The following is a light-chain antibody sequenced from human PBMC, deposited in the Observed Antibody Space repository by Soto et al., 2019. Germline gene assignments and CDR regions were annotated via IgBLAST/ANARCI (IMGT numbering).Light chain of an antibody. CDR1: QSVSSY. J-gene: IGKJ5*01. Sequence: EIVLTQSPATLSLSPGERATLSCRASQSVSSYLAWYQQKPGQAPRLLIYDASNRATGIPVRFSGSGSGTDFTLTISSLEPEDFAVYYCQQRSNWPPITFGHGTRLENK. V-gene: IGKV3-11*01. CDR2: DAS. CDR3: QQRSNWPPIT.